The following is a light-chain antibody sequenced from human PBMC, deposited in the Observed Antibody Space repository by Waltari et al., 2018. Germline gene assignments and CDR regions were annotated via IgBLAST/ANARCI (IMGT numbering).Light chain of an antibody. CDR1: SSDVGGYNY. CDR2: DVS. V-gene: IGLV2-11*01. J-gene: IGLJ3*02. Sequence: QSALTQPRSVSGSPGQSVPISCPGTSSDVGGYNYFSWYQQHPGKAPKLMIYDVSNRPSGVPDRCSGSKSGNTASLTISGLQAEDEADYYCCSYAGSYSPWVFGGGTKLTVL. CDR3: CSYAGSYSPWV.